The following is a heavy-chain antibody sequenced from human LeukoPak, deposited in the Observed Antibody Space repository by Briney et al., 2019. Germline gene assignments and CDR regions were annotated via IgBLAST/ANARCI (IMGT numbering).Heavy chain of an antibody. D-gene: IGHD2-21*01. CDR1: GYTFTGNY. V-gene: IGHV1-2*02. J-gene: IGHJ4*02. CDR3: ARGTPHIVGANIDY. CDR2: INPNSGGT. Sequence: EASVKVSCKASGYTFTGNYMHWVRQAPGQGLEWMGWINPNSGGTKYEQKFQGRVTMTRDTSINTVYMELCRLRSDDTAVYYCARGTPHIVGANIDYWGQGTLVTVSS.